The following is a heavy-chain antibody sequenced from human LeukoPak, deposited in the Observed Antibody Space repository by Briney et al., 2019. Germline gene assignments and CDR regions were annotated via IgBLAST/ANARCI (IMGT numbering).Heavy chain of an antibody. CDR2: IWYDGSNK. CDR3: AKRYSSTSVALDY. Sequence: GRSLRLSCAASGFTYSSYGMHWVRQAPGKGLEWVAVIWYDGSNKYYADSVKGRFTISRDNSKNTLYLQMNSLRAEDTAVYYCAKRYSSTSVALDYWGQGTLVTVSS. CDR1: GFTYSSYG. J-gene: IGHJ4*02. D-gene: IGHD6-13*01. V-gene: IGHV3-33*06.